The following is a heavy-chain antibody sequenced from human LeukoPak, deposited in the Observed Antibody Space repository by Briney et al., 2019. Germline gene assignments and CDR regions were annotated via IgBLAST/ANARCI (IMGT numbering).Heavy chain of an antibody. J-gene: IGHJ4*01. V-gene: IGHV4-39*01. CDR3: ARRKYYSAWRDY. Sequence: SETLSLTCTVSGGSISSSSYYWGWIRQPPGKGLEWIGNIYYTGSTYYNPSLKSRVTISVDTSKNQFSLKLSSVTAADTAVYYCARRKYYSAWRDYWGHGTLVTVSS. CDR2: IYYTGST. CDR1: GGSISSSSYY. D-gene: IGHD6-19*01.